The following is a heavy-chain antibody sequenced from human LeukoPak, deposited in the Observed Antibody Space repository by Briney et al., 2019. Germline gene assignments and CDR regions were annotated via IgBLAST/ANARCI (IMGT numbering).Heavy chain of an antibody. Sequence: GASVKVSCKASGYTFTGYYMHWVRQAPGQGLEWMGWINPNSGGTNYAQKFQGRVTMTRDTSISTAYMELSRLRSDDTAVYYCARVAKDTLYYYGSGSYYKGFRGHYYMDVWGKGTTVTISS. D-gene: IGHD3-10*01. CDR2: INPNSGGT. CDR3: ARVAKDTLYYYGSGSYYKGFRGHYYMDV. V-gene: IGHV1-2*02. CDR1: GYTFTGYY. J-gene: IGHJ6*03.